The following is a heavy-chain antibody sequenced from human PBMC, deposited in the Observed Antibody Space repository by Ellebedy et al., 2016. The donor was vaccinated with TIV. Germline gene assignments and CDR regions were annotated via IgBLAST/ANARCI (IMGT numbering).Heavy chain of an antibody. CDR1: GYTFTSYG. V-gene: IGHV1-18*04. CDR2: ISAYNGNT. J-gene: IGHJ5*02. Sequence: ASVKVSXKASGYTFTSYGISWVRQAPGQGLEWMGWISAYNGNTNYAQKLQGRVTMTTDTSTSTAYMELRSLRSDDTAVYYCARDAERITMVRGGRNWFDPWGQGTLVTVSS. CDR3: ARDAERITMVRGGRNWFDP. D-gene: IGHD3-10*01.